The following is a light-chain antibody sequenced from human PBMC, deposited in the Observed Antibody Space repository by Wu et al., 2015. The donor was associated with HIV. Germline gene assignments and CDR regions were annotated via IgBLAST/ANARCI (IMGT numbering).Light chain of an antibody. CDR1: QSVSSTY. J-gene: IGKJ3*01. V-gene: IGKV3-20*01. CDR2: AAS. CDR3: HQYGGSPPFT. Sequence: EIVLTQPPDTLSLSPGERATLSCRASQSVSSTYLAWYQQKPGHPPRLLIYAASRRATGIPDRFSGSGSGTDFSLTISRLEPEDFAVYYCHQYGGSPPFTFGPGTKVDIK.